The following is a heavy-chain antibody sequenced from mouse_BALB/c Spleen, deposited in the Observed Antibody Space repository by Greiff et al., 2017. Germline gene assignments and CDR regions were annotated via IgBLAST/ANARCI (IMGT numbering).Heavy chain of an antibody. CDR1: GFSLTSYG. Sequence: QVQLKESGPGLVAPSQSLSITCTVSGFSLTSYGVHWVRQPPGKGLEWLGVIWAGGSTNYNSALMSRLSISKDNSKSQVFLKMNSLQTDDTAMYYCARNFYYGYDAWFAYWGQGTLVTFAA. J-gene: IGHJ3*01. CDR2: IWAGGST. V-gene: IGHV2-9*02. CDR3: ARNFYYGYDAWFAY. D-gene: IGHD2-2*01.